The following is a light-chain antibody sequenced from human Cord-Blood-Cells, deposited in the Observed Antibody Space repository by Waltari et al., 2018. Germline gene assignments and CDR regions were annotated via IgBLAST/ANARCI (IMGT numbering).Light chain of an antibody. J-gene: IGLJ1*01. V-gene: IGLV2-14*03. CDR2: NVS. CDR3: SSYTSSSTYV. CDR1: SSDVVGYNY. Sequence: QSALTQPASVSGSPGQSITISCTGTSSDVVGYNYVSWYQQHQGKAPKLMIYNVSNRPSGVSNRFSGAKSGNTASLTISGLQAEDVADYYCSSYTSSSTYVFGTGTKVTVL.